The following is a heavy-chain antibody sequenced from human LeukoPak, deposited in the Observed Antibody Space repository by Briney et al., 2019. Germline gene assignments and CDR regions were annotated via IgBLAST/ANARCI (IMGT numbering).Heavy chain of an antibody. D-gene: IGHD5-24*01. J-gene: IGHJ4*02. CDR1: GGSISSGDYY. CDR2: ISSSGSTI. CDR3: ATEMTPHY. Sequence: LSLTCTVSGGSISSGDYYMSWIRQAPGKGLEWVSYISSSGSTIYYADSVKGRFTISRDNAKNSLYLQMNSLRAEDTAVYYCATEMTPHYWGQGTLVTVSS. V-gene: IGHV3-11*01.